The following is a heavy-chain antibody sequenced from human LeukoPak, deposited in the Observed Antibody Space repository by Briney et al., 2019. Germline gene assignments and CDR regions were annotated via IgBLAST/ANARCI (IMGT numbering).Heavy chain of an antibody. Sequence: PSETLSLTCAVYGGSFSGYYWSWVRQAPGKGLEWVSAISGSGGSTYYADSVKGRFTISRDNSKNTLYLQMNSLRAEDTAVYYCAKDLAVVIGYWGQGTLVTVSS. CDR1: GGSFSGYY. CDR2: ISGSGGST. V-gene: IGHV3-23*01. CDR3: AKDLAVVIGY. J-gene: IGHJ4*02. D-gene: IGHD4-23*01.